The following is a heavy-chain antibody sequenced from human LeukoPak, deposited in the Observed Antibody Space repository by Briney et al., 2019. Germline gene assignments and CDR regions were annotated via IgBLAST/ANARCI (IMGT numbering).Heavy chain of an antibody. CDR3: ARCYGSGSIRRYFDY. Sequence: SETLSLTCTVSGGSISSYYWSWIRQPPGKGLEWIGYIYYSGSTNYNPSLKSRVTISVDTSKNQFSLKLSSVTAADTAVYYCARCYGSGSIRRYFDYWGQGTLVTVSS. D-gene: IGHD3-10*01. J-gene: IGHJ4*02. CDR1: GGSISSYY. V-gene: IGHV4-59*01. CDR2: IYYSGST.